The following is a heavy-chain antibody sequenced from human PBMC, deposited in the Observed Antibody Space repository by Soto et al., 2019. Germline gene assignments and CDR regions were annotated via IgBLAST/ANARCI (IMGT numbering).Heavy chain of an antibody. D-gene: IGHD5-12*01. CDR3: ARVPHPIRGYSGYVYYYYGMDV. CDR1: GYTFTSYG. CDR2: ISAYNGNT. Sequence: QVQLVQSGAEVKKPGASVKVSCKASGYTFTSYGISWVRQAPGQGLEWMGWISAYNGNTNYAQKLQGRVTMTTDTSTSTAYMELRSLRSDDTAVYYCARVPHPIRGYSGYVYYYYGMDVWGQGTTVTVSS. J-gene: IGHJ6*02. V-gene: IGHV1-18*04.